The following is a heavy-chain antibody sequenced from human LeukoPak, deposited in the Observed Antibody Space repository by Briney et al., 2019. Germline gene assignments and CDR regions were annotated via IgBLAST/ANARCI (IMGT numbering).Heavy chain of an antibody. Sequence: GGSLRLSCAASGFTVSTNYMGWVRQAPGKGLEWVSVIYSGGTTYYADSVKGRFTISRDNSKNTLYLQMNSLRAEDTAVYYCARLCCSGGNCYLFDYWGQGTLVTVSS. D-gene: IGHD2-15*01. CDR1: GFTVSTNY. J-gene: IGHJ4*02. V-gene: IGHV3-53*01. CDR2: IYSGGTT. CDR3: ARLCCSGGNCYLFDY.